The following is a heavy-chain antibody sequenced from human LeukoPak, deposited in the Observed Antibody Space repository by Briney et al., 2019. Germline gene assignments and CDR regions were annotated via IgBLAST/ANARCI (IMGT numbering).Heavy chain of an antibody. D-gene: IGHD3-10*01. Sequence: SETLSLTCTVSGGSISSSSYYWSWIRQPPGKGLEWIGYIYYSGSTNYNPSLKSRVTISVDTSKNQFSLKLSSVTAADTAVYYCARQRGQWFGTYNWFDPWGQGTLVTVSS. CDR2: IYYSGST. CDR3: ARQRGQWFGTYNWFDP. CDR1: GGSISSSSYY. J-gene: IGHJ5*02. V-gene: IGHV4-61*05.